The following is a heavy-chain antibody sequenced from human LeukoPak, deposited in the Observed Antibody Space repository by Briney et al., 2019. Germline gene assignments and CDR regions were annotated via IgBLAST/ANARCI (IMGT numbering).Heavy chain of an antibody. J-gene: IGHJ4*02. CDR1: GYTFTGYY. V-gene: IGHV1-2*02. Sequence: GASVKVSCKASGYTFTGYYMHWVRQAPGQGLEWMGWINPNSGGTNYAQKFQGRVTTTRDTSISTAYMELSRLRSDDTAAYYCARGSKEEWLTLDYWGQGTLVTVSS. CDR2: INPNSGGT. D-gene: IGHD3-3*01. CDR3: ARGSKEEWLTLDY.